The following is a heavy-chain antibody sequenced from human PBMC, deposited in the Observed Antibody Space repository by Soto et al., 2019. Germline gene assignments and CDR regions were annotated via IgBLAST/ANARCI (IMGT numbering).Heavy chain of an antibody. Sequence: GESLKISCQASGYIFTTYWIGWVRQMSGQGLEWMGIIFPGDSQIRYNPSFEGQVTISVDKSINTAYLQWSSLKASDTAMYYCARTLFVMHPDAFNIWGQGKMVTVSS. CDR2: IFPGDSQI. J-gene: IGHJ3*02. CDR1: GYIFTTYW. CDR3: ARTLFVMHPDAFNI. V-gene: IGHV5-51*01. D-gene: IGHD3-16*01.